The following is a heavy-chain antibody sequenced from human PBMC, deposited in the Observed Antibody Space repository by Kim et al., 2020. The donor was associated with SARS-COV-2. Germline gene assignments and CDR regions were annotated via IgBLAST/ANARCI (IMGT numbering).Heavy chain of an antibody. J-gene: IGHJ6*02. Sequence: SRVTISVDTSKNQFSLKLSSVTAADTAVYYCARDSEITIFGVVNFYGMDVWGQGTTVTVSS. V-gene: IGHV4-59*01. CDR3: ARDSEITIFGVVNFYGMDV. D-gene: IGHD3-3*01.